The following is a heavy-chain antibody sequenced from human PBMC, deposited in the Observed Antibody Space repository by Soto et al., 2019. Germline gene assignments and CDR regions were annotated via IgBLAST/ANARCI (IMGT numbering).Heavy chain of an antibody. CDR3: ARYVSPTSYVFWGGFWLAP. D-gene: IGHD3-3*01. Sequence: ASVKVTCKASGYTFTRYGISWVRQAPGQGLEWMGWISAYNGNTNYAQKLQGRVTMTTDTSTSTAYRELRSLGSDDTAVYYCARYVSPTSYVFWGGFWLAPWGQGTLVTVSS. CDR2: ISAYNGNT. V-gene: IGHV1-18*01. J-gene: IGHJ5*02. CDR1: GYTFTRYG.